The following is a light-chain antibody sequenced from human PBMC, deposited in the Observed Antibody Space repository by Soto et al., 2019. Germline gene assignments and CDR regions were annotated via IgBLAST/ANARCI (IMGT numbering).Light chain of an antibody. CDR3: LQKYFYPFT. V-gene: IGKV1-39*01. CDR2: AAS. CDR1: QNISPF. Sequence: DIQMTQSPSSLSASVGDRVTITCRASQNISPFLNWYQQRPGKAPRLLIFAASTLHSGVPSRFSGSGSGTDFTLTINGLQPDDFATYYCLQKYFYPFTFGPGTKVDIK. J-gene: IGKJ3*01.